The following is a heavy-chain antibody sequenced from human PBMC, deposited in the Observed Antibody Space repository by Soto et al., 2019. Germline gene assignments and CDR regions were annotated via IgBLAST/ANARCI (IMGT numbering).Heavy chain of an antibody. V-gene: IGHV1-46*01. CDR1: GYTFTSYY. D-gene: IGHD3-3*01. CDR2: INPDGGST. Sequence: QVQLVQSGAEVKKPGASVMLSCKASGYTFTSYYMHWVRQAPGQGREWMGIINPDGGSTRYAQKFKGRVTMTRDTSTRTFHMELSSLRSEDTAMYYCAKAPRGGVIITTYSAHMDYWGQGTLVTVSS. J-gene: IGHJ4*02. CDR3: AKAPRGGVIITTYSAHMDY.